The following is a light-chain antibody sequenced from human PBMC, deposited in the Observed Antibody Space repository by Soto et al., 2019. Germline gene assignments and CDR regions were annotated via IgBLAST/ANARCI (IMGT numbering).Light chain of an antibody. CDR2: GAS. CDR3: QQYYRYPRT. J-gene: IGKJ5*01. CDR1: QDISSY. V-gene: IGKV1-8*01. Sequence: AIRMTQSPSSFSASTGDRVTISCRASQDISSYLAWYQQKPGKAPKLLIFGASTLQSGVPPRFSGSGSGTDFTLTFSCLQSEDFATYYCQQYYRYPRTFGQGTRLEIK.